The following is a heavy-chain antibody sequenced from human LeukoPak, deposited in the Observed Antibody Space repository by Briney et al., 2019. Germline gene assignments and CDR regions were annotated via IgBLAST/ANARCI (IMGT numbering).Heavy chain of an antibody. CDR3: ARVIVRQKYYFDY. Sequence: GASVKVSCKASGYTFTGYYMHWVRQAPGQGLEWMGWINPNSGGTNYAQKFQGRVTMTGDTSISTAYMELSRLRSDDTAVYYCARVIVRQKYYFDYWGQGTLVTVSS. D-gene: IGHD1-26*01. CDR1: GYTFTGYY. CDR2: INPNSGGT. J-gene: IGHJ4*02. V-gene: IGHV1-2*02.